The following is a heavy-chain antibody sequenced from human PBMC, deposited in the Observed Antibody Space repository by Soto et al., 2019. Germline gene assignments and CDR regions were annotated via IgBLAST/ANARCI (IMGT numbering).Heavy chain of an antibody. J-gene: IGHJ6*02. Sequence: LRLSCAASGFTFSSYAMSWVRQAPGKGLEWVSAISGSGGSTYYADSVKGRFTISRDNSKNTLYLQMNSLRAEDTAVYYCAKVRTIFGVVPITLYYYYGMDVWGQGXTVTVSS. D-gene: IGHD3-3*01. CDR1: GFTFSSYA. CDR3: AKVRTIFGVVPITLYYYYGMDV. V-gene: IGHV3-23*01. CDR2: ISGSGGST.